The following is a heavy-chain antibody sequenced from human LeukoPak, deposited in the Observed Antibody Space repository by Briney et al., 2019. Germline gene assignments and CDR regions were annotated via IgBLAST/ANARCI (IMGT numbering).Heavy chain of an antibody. Sequence: GGSLRLSCAASGFTFSSYSMNWVRQAPGKGLEWVSSISSSSSYIYYADSVKGRFTISRDNAKNSLYLQMNSLRAEDTAMYYCARGTLDYGNNFDYWGQGTLVTVSS. D-gene: IGHD4-11*01. CDR3: ARGTLDYGNNFDY. V-gene: IGHV3-21*01. J-gene: IGHJ4*02. CDR2: ISSSSSYI. CDR1: GFTFSSYS.